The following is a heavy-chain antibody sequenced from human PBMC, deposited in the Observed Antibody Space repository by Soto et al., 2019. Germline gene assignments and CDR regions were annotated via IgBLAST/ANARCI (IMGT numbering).Heavy chain of an antibody. CDR1: GGSFSSYY. CDR3: AGRDCSGTNCYYLDYYYMDV. CDR2: IYYSGST. V-gene: IGHV4-59*08. D-gene: IGHD2-2*01. J-gene: IGHJ6*03. Sequence: QVQLQESGPGLVRPSETLSRTCTVSGGSFSSYYWTWIRQYPGKGLEWIGYIYYSGSTDYNPSLRGRLAISIDTSKNQFSLRLNSMTVADTAVYYCAGRDCSGTNCYYLDYYYMDVWGKGTTVTVSS.